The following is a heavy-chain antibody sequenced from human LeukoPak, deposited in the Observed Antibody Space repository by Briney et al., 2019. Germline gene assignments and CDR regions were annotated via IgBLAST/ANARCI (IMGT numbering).Heavy chain of an antibody. CDR3: ARAAARCSSTSCSIWFDP. Sequence: SETLSLTCVVYGGSFSGYYWSWIRQPPGKGLEWIGEINHSGSTNYNPSLKSRVTISVDTTKNQFSLKLSSVTAADTAVYYCARAAARCSSTSCSIWFDPWGQGTLVTVSS. J-gene: IGHJ5*02. V-gene: IGHV4-34*01. D-gene: IGHD2-2*01. CDR1: GGSFSGYY. CDR2: INHSGST.